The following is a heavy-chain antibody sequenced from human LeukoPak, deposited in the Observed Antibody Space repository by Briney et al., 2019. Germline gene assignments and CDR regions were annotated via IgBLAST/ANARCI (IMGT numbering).Heavy chain of an antibody. Sequence: PGGSLRLSCAASEFTFSTYWMSWVRQAPGKGLEWVADIKHDGSEKYYVDSVKGRFTISRDNSKNTLYLQMNSLRAEDTAVYYCARHGGLRPFDYWGQGTLVTVSS. J-gene: IGHJ4*02. CDR2: IKHDGSEK. CDR3: ARHGGLRPFDY. D-gene: IGHD5-12*01. V-gene: IGHV3-7*03. CDR1: EFTFSTYW.